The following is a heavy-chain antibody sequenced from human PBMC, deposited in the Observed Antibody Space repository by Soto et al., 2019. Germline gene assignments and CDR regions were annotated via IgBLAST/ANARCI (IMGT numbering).Heavy chain of an antibody. J-gene: IGHJ5*01. D-gene: IGHD6-19*01. Sequence: EVQLLESGGGLVQPGGSLRLSCAAPGFTFSSYAMSWVRQAPGKGLEWVSAISGSGGSTYYADSVKGRFTSSRDNSKNTLYLQMNSLRAEDTAVYYCAKGIAVALYNWFDSWGQGTLVTVSS. CDR3: AKGIAVALYNWFDS. V-gene: IGHV3-23*01. CDR1: GFTFSSYA. CDR2: ISGSGGST.